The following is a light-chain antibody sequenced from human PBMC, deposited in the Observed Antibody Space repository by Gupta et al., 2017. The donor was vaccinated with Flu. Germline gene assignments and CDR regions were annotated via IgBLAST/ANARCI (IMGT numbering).Light chain of an antibody. J-gene: IGKJ1*01. CDR2: DAS. V-gene: IGKV3-11*01. CDR3: HQRSNWQT. CDR1: QSINNY. Sequence: EAVLTQSPGTLSLSPGERATLSCRASQSINNYIAWYQQKPGQAPRLLIYDASKRAAGTPPRFSGSGSGTDFTLTISSLEPEDSAIYYCHQRSNWQTFGQGTKVEIK.